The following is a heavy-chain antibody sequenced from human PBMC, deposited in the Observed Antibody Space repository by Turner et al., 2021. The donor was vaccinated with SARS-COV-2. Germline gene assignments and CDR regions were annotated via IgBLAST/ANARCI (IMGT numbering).Heavy chain of an antibody. CDR2: ISDDGSSA. Sequence: VQLVESGGDFVHPGGSLRLAGVGSGFTFSDHWMHWVRQGPGNGLVWVSRISDDGSSASYGGSVRGRFTVSRDNAKNTLYLQMNSLRPDDTGVYYCTRRGIAAAGNDYWGQGTLVTVSS. CDR1: GFTFSDHW. D-gene: IGHD6-13*01. V-gene: IGHV3-74*01. J-gene: IGHJ4*02. CDR3: TRRGIAAAGNDY.